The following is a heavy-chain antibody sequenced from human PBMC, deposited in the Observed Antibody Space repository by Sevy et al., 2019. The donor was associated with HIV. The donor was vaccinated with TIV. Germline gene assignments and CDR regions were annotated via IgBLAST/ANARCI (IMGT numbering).Heavy chain of an antibody. CDR1: GFTFSSYA. CDR3: AKDRGESSGYYPLGAFDI. V-gene: IGHV3-23*01. Sequence: GGSLRLSCAASGFTFSSYAMNWVRQAPGKGLEWVSAVSGSGGSTYYADSVKGRFTISRDNSKSTLYLQMNSLRAEDTALYYCAKDRGESSGYYPLGAFDIWGQGTVVTVSS. D-gene: IGHD3-22*01. J-gene: IGHJ3*02. CDR2: VSGSGGST.